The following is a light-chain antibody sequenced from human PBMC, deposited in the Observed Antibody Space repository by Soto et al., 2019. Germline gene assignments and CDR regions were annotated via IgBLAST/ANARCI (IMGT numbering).Light chain of an antibody. CDR1: QSFDST. CDR3: QQYSYWPCT. Sequence: EILMTQSPATLSVSAGERVTLSCRASQSFDSTSAWYQQKPGQPPRLLIYGTSTRATGIPARFSGSGSGTEFTLTLSSLQAKDFAVYYCQQYSYWPCTFSKGTKLEIK. J-gene: IGKJ2*02. CDR2: GTS. V-gene: IGKV3-15*01.